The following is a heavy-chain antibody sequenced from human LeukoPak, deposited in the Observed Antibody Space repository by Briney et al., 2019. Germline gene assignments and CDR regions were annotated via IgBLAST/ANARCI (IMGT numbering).Heavy chain of an antibody. J-gene: IGHJ3*02. CDR3: ARGRAFDI. CDR1: GGSISSYY. Sequence: SETLSLTCSVSGGSISSYYWNWIRQTPGKGLEWIGRIYTSAIISGNTNYNPSLKSRVTISVDTSKNQFSLKLSSVTAADTAVYYCARGRAFDIWGQGTMVTVSS. CDR2: IYTSAIISGNT. V-gene: IGHV4-4*07.